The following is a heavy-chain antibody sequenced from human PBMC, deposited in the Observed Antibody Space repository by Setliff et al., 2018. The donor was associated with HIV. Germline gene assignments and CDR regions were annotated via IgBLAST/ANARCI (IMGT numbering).Heavy chain of an antibody. CDR1: GFTFSNYA. CDR3: ARPTNIDTLYYGSQTFYMYYYGLDV. V-gene: IGHV3-23*01. Sequence: GGSLRLSCAVSGFTFSNYAMNWVRQAPGKGLEWVSGISGSGGHTYYAESVKGRFTISRDKSKNTLYLQMNSLRADDTAVYFCARPTNIDTLYYGSQTFYMYYYGLDVWGQGTTVTVSS. CDR2: ISGSGGHT. J-gene: IGHJ6*02. D-gene: IGHD1-26*01.